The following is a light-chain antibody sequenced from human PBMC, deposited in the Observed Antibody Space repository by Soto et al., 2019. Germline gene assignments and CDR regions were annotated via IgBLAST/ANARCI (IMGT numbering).Light chain of an antibody. CDR1: QSISSN. Sequence: EIVMTQSPATLSVSPGERATLSCRASQSISSNLAWYQQKPGQAPRLLIYGPSTRATGIPARFSGSGSGTEFTLTISSLQSEDFAVYFCQQYDDWLRITFGGGTKVDIK. J-gene: IGKJ4*01. CDR2: GPS. CDR3: QQYDDWLRIT. V-gene: IGKV3-15*01.